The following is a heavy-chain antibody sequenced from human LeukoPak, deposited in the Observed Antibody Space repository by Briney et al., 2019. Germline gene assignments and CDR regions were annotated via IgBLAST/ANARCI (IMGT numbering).Heavy chain of an antibody. Sequence: GGSLRLSCAASGFTFSNYAMSWVRQAPGKGLEWVSAISGTGGTTYYADTVKGRFTISRDNSKNTLYLQMNSLRAEDTAVYYCAKDRDGTGWTPFDYWGQGTLVTVSS. CDR1: GFTFSNYA. J-gene: IGHJ4*02. CDR3: AKDRDGTGWTPFDY. D-gene: IGHD5-24*01. V-gene: IGHV3-23*01. CDR2: ISGTGGTT.